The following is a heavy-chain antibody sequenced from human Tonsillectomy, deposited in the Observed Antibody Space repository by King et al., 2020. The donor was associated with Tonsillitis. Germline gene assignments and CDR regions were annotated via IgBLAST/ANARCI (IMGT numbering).Heavy chain of an antibody. Sequence: MQLQESGPGLVKPSETLSLTCTVFGGSISSYYWTWIRQPAGKGLEWIGRIYSSGSTNYNPSLKSRVTMSVDTSKNQFSLKLTSVTAADTAVYYCARDLRSGSYFHRFDYWGQGTLVTVSS. D-gene: IGHD1-26*01. CDR3: ARDLRSGSYFHRFDY. V-gene: IGHV4-4*07. J-gene: IGHJ4*02. CDR1: GGSISSYY. CDR2: IYSSGST.